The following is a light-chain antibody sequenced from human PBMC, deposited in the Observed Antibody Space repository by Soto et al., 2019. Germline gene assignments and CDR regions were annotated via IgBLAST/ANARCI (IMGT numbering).Light chain of an antibody. J-gene: IGLJ1*01. CDR1: TGAVTSGHY. Sequence: QAVGNQGPSLTVSPGGTVTLTCGSSTGAVTSGHYPYWFQQKPGQAPRTLIYDTSNKHSWTPARFSGSLLGGKAALTLSGAQPEEEAEYYCLLSYSGARSYVFGTGTKVTVL. CDR3: LLSYSGARSYV. V-gene: IGLV7-46*01. CDR2: DTS.